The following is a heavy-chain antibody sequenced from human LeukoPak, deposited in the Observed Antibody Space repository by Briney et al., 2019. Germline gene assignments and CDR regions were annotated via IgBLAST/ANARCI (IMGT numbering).Heavy chain of an antibody. Sequence: GGSLRLSCAASGFTFSTYSMNWVRQAPGKGLQWVAFIRDEGSNRFYANYVEGRFTISRDNSKNTVFLQMNSLRAEDTAVYYCARDGDYGHFYYYYMDVWGKGTTVTISS. V-gene: IGHV3-30*02. CDR2: IRDEGSNR. D-gene: IGHD4-17*01. CDR1: GFTFSTYS. J-gene: IGHJ6*03. CDR3: ARDGDYGHFYYYYMDV.